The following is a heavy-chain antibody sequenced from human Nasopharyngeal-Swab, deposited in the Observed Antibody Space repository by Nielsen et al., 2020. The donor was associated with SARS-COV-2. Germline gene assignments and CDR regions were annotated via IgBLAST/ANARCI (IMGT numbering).Heavy chain of an antibody. J-gene: IGHJ4*02. V-gene: IGHV3-7*01. D-gene: IGHD2-2*01. CDR1: GFTFSSYW. Sequence: GGSLRLSCAASGFTFSSYWMSWVRQAPGKGLEWVAHIKQSGSGQYYVDSVKGRFTISRDNAKNSLSLQMNSLRAEDTAVYYCARYCSTTSCPWGFDYWGQGTLVTVSS. CDR2: IKQSGSGQ. CDR3: ARYCSTTSCPWGFDY.